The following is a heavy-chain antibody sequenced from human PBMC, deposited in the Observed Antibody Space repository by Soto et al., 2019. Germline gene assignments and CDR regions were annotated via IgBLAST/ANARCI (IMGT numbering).Heavy chain of an antibody. V-gene: IGHV4-59*01. CDR2: IYYSGST. CDR3: ATDRGDYYDSSGDQYIWFVP. Sequence: SATLSLTCTVSGGSISSYYWSWILQPPGTGLEWIGYIYYSGSTNYNPSLKSRVTISMDTSKNQFSLKLSSVTAADTAVDYCATDRGDYYDSSGDQYIWFVPCGQGTSVTV. CDR1: GGSISSYY. J-gene: IGHJ5*02. D-gene: IGHD3-22*01.